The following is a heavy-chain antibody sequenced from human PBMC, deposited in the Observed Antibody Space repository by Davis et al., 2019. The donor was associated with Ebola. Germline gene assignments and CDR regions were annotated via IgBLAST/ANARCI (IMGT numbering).Heavy chain of an antibody. CDR3: ARGGSYYYDSSGYYSAYYFDY. J-gene: IGHJ4*02. V-gene: IGHV1-18*01. Sequence: AASVKVSCKASGYTFTSYDINWVRQAPGQGLEWMGWISAYNGNTNYAQKLQGRVTMTTDTSTSTAYMELRSLRSDDTAVYYCARGGSYYYDSSGYYSAYYFDYWGQGTLVTVSS. CDR2: ISAYNGNT. CDR1: GYTFTSYD. D-gene: IGHD3-22*01.